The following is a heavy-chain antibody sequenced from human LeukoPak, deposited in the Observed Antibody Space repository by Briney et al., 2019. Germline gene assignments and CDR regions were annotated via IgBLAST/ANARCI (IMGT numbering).Heavy chain of an antibody. Sequence: SETLSLTCAVYGGSFSGYYWSWIRQPPGKGLEWIGEINHSGSTNYSPSLKSRVTISVDTSKNQFSLKLSSVTAADTAVYYCARVQESQIDYYFDYWGQGTLVTASS. CDR1: GGSFSGYY. CDR2: INHSGST. D-gene: IGHD3-9*01. J-gene: IGHJ4*02. V-gene: IGHV4-34*01. CDR3: ARVQESQIDYYFDY.